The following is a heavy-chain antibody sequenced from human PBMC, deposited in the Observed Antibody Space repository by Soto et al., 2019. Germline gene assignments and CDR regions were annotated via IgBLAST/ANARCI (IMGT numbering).Heavy chain of an antibody. CDR3: ARGYDFWSGYFGIDP. CDR1: GGSISSGDYY. J-gene: IGHJ5*02. D-gene: IGHD3-3*01. V-gene: IGHV4-30-4*01. Sequence: SETLSLTCTVSGGSISSGDYYWSWIRQPPGKGLEWIGYIYYSGSTYYNPSLKSRVTVSVDTSKNQFSLKLSSVTAADTAVYYCARGYDFWSGYFGIDPWGQGTLVTV. CDR2: IYYSGST.